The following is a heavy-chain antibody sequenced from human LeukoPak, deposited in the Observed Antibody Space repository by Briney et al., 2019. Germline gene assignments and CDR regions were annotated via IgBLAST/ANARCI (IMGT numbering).Heavy chain of an antibody. J-gene: IGHJ4*02. V-gene: IGHV3-23*01. D-gene: IGHD2-21*01. CDR3: AKQQVGITAFDY. CDR2: ISGSGGST. CDR1: GFTFSSYA. Sequence: GGSLRLSCAASGFTFSSYAMSWDRQAPGKGLEWVSAISGSGGSTYYADSVKGRFTISRDNSKNTLYLQMNSLRAEDTAVYYCAKQQVGITAFDYWGQGTLVTVSS.